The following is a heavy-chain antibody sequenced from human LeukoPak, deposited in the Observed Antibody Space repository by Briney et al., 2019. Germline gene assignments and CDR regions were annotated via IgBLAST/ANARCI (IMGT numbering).Heavy chain of an antibody. Sequence: SETLSLTCTVSGGSISTYYWSWIRQPPGKGLEWIGYVYYSGGTNYNPSLKSRVTVSVDTSKNQFSLKLNSVTAADTAVYYCAKSNGYGLVDIWGQGTMVTVSS. CDR1: GGSISTYY. J-gene: IGHJ3*02. CDR2: VYYSGGT. D-gene: IGHD3-10*01. V-gene: IGHV4-59*12. CDR3: AKSNGYGLVDI.